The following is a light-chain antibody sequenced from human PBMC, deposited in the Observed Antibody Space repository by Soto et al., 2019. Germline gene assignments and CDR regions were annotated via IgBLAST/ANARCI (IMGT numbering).Light chain of an antibody. V-gene: IGKV1-5*01. CDR1: QSINRW. J-gene: IGKJ1*01. Sequence: DIQMTQSPSTLSASVGDRVTFTCRASQSINRWLAWFQQKPGKAPKLLIFGASTLESGVPSRFSGSGSGTEFTLTINSVQPEDFASYFCQQYDSHPWTFGQGTKVEI. CDR2: GAS. CDR3: QQYDSHPWT.